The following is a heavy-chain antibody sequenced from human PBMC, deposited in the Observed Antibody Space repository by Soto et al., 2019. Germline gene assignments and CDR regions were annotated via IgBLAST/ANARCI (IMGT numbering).Heavy chain of an antibody. CDR2: IWYDGSYK. D-gene: IGHD3-10*01. CDR3: ARGYGSESYVFDY. CDR1: GFTFSSYG. J-gene: IGHJ4*02. Sequence: QVQLVESGGGVAQPGRSLRLPCAASGFTFSSYGMHWVRQAPGKGLEWVALIWYDGSYKYYADSVKGRFTISRDNSKNTLYLQMNSLRAEDTAVYYCARGYGSESYVFDYWGQGTLVTGSS. V-gene: IGHV3-33*01.